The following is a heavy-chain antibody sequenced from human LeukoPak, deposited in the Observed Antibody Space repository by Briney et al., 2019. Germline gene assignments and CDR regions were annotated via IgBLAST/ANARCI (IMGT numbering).Heavy chain of an antibody. J-gene: IGHJ4*02. Sequence: ASVKVSCKASGYTFTSYAMHWVRQPPGQRLEWMGWINAGNGNTKYSQKFQGRVTITRDTSASTAYMELSSLRSEDTAVYYCATDKSGYYWGLALDYWGQGALVTVSS. CDR2: INAGNGNT. CDR3: ATDKSGYYWGLALDY. CDR1: GYTFTSYA. V-gene: IGHV1-3*01. D-gene: IGHD3-22*01.